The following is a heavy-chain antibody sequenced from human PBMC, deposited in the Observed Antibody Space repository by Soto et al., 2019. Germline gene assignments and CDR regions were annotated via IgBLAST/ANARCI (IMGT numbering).Heavy chain of an antibody. CDR1: GYTFTSYA. CDR2: INAGNGNT. CDR3: ASCYWGYYDFWSGFPDYYYYGMDV. D-gene: IGHD3-3*01. Sequence: ASVKVSCKASGYTFTSYAMHWVRQAPGQRLEWMGWINAGNGNTKYSQKFQGRVTITRDTSASTAYMELSSLRSDDTAVYYCASCYWGYYDFWSGFPDYYYYGMDVWGQGTTVTVSS. J-gene: IGHJ6*02. V-gene: IGHV1-3*01.